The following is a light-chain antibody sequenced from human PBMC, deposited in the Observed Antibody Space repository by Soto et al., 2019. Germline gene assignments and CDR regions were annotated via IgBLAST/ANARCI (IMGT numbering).Light chain of an antibody. CDR3: GTWDSSLSAVV. J-gene: IGLJ2*01. Sequence: QSVLTQPPSVSAAPGQKVTSSCSGSSSNIGNNYVSWYQQLPGTAPNLLIYENNKRPSGIPDRFSGSKSGTSATLGITGLQTGDEADYYCGTWDSSLSAVVFGGGTKLTVL. V-gene: IGLV1-51*02. CDR2: ENN. CDR1: SSNIGNNY.